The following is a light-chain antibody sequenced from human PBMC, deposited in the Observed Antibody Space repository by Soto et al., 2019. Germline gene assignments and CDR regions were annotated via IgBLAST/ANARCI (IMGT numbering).Light chain of an antibody. CDR1: QSVSNSF. J-gene: IGKJ4*01. CDR3: QEYGTSPAVT. Sequence: EIVLTQSPGTLSLSPGERVTLSCRASQSVSNSFLAWYQQKPGQAPRLLIYAASSRATSIPDRFSGSGFGTDCCLTISRLEPEDLAVYYCQEYGTSPAVTFGGGTKVEIK. CDR2: AAS. V-gene: IGKV3-20*01.